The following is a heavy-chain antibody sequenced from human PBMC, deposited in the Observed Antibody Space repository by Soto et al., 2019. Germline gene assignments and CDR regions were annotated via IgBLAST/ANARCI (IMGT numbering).Heavy chain of an antibody. V-gene: IGHV6-1*01. J-gene: IGHJ4*02. Sequence: QVQLQQSGPGLVKPSQTLSLTCAISGDSVSSNSAAWNWIRQSPSRGLEWLGRTYYRSKWYNDYAVSVKSRITINPDTSKNQFSLQLNSVTPEDTAVYYCARAPDCSSTSCYAYYFDYWGQGTLVTVSS. CDR1: GDSVSSNSAA. D-gene: IGHD2-2*01. CDR3: ARAPDCSSTSCYAYYFDY. CDR2: TYYRSKWYN.